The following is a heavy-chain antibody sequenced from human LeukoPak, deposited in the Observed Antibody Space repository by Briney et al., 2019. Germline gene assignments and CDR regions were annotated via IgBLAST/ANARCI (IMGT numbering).Heavy chain of an antibody. CDR3: ARDGSRYCSSTSCYSGYYYYGMDV. Sequence: GGSLRLSCAASGFTVSSNYMSWVRQAPGKGLEWVSYISSSDSTIYYADSVKGRFTISRDNAKNSLYLQLNSLRAEDTAVYYCARDGSRYCSSTSCYSGYYYYGMDVWGQGTTVTVSS. CDR1: GFTVSSNY. J-gene: IGHJ6*02. V-gene: IGHV3-11*01. CDR2: ISSSDSTI. D-gene: IGHD2-2*01.